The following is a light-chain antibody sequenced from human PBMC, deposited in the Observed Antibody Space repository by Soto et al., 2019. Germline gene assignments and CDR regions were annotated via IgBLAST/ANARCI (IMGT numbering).Light chain of an antibody. J-gene: IGKJ1*01. CDR2: DAS. CDR1: QSVSIK. CDR3: QQRSNWPPT. Sequence: EVVLTQSPVTLSLSPGERATLSCRASQSVSIKLAWYQQKPGQAPRLLIYDASNRATGIPARFSGSGSGTDFTLTISSLEPEDFAVYYCQQRSNWPPTFGQGTK. V-gene: IGKV3-11*01.